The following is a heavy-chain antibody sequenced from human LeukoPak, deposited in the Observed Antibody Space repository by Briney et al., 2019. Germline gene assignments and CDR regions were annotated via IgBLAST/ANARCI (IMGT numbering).Heavy chain of an antibody. Sequence: GGSLRLSCAASGFTFSDYYMSWIRQAPGKGLEWVSYISSSGSTIYYADSVKGRFTISRDNAKNSLYLQMNSLRAEDTAVYYCARSRRDGYNYYLDYWGQGTLVTVSS. CDR2: ISSSGSTI. V-gene: IGHV3-11*01. CDR3: ARSRRDGYNYYLDY. J-gene: IGHJ4*02. D-gene: IGHD5-24*01. CDR1: GFTFSDYY.